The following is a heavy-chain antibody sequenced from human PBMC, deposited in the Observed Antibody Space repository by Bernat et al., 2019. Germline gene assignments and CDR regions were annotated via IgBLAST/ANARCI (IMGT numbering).Heavy chain of an antibody. V-gene: IGHV3-30*07. CDR2: ISYDGSNK. J-gene: IGHJ4*02. D-gene: IGHD5/OR15-5a*01. CDR1: GFTFSSYA. Sequence: QVQLVESGGGVVQPGRSLRLSCAASGFTFSSYAMHWVRQAPGKGLEWVAVISYDGSNKYYADSVKGRFTISRDNLKNTLYLQMNSPRAEDTAVYYCAKRLPYYFDSWGQGTLVTVSS. CDR3: AKRLPYYFDS.